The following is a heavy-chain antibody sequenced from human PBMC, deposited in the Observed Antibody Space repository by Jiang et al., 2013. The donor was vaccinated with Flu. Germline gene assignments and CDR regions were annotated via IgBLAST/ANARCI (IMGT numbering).Heavy chain of an antibody. D-gene: IGHD6-19*01. V-gene: IGHV3-48*02. J-gene: IGHJ4*02. CDR3: ASGYSSGWPRGFG. Sequence: VQLLESGGGFVQPGGSLRLSCAASGFPFTTYAMGWVRQAPGKGLEWLSYISHRDSKTSYADSVKGRFTISRDNAKNSLYLQMNSLRDEDTAVYHCASGYSSGWPRGFGWGQGTPGSPSPQ. CDR2: ISHRDSKT. CDR1: GFPFTTYA.